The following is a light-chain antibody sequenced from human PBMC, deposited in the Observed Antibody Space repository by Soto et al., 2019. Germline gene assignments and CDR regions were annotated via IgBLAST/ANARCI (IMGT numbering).Light chain of an antibody. Sequence: QSALTQPASVSGSPGQSITISCTGTSSDVGGYNYVSWYQQHPGKAPKLMIYDVSNRPSGVSNRFSGSKSGNTASLTISGLQAEDEADYYCSSYTSSSFIVFGTGIKLTVL. V-gene: IGLV2-14*01. J-gene: IGLJ1*01. CDR3: SSYTSSSFIV. CDR1: SSDVGGYNY. CDR2: DVS.